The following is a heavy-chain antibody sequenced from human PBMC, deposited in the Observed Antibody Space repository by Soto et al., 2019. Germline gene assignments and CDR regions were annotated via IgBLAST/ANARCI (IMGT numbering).Heavy chain of an antibody. V-gene: IGHV4-59*01. Sequence: QVQLQESGPGLVKPSETLSLTCNVSGGSMSSYYWSWIRHPPGKGLEWIGYVYYNGSTNDNPSRKSRVTISVATSKNQLSLKLSSVTAADTAVYYCASYANYNHFWGQGTLVTVSS. J-gene: IGHJ4*02. CDR1: GGSMSSYY. D-gene: IGHD4-4*01. CDR3: ASYANYNHF. CDR2: VYYNGST.